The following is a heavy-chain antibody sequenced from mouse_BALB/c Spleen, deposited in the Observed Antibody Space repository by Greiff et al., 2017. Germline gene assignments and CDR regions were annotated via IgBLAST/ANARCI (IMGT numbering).Heavy chain of an antibody. Sequence: EVMLVESGGGLVKPGGSLKLSCAASGFTFSSFGMHWVRQAPEKGLEWVAYISSGSSTSYYADTVKGRCTISRDNPKDTLFLQMTRLRSEDTAVYYCARGCDGYGAYAMDYWGQGTSVTVSS. V-gene: IGHV5-17*02. D-gene: IGHD1-2*01. CDR3: ARGCDGYGAYAMDY. CDR2: ISSGSSTS. CDR1: GFTFSSFG. J-gene: IGHJ4*01.